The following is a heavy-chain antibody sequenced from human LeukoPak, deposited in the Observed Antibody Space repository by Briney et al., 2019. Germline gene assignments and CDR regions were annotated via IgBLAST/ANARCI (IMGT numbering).Heavy chain of an antibody. J-gene: IGHJ4*02. Sequence: SETLSLTCTVSGGSISSSSYYWGWIRQPPGKGLEWIGSIYYSGSTYYNPSLKSRVTISVDTSKNQFSLKLSSVTAADTAVYYCARLGGRWLQRQTFDHWGQGTLVTVSS. V-gene: IGHV4-39*01. D-gene: IGHD5-24*01. CDR3: ARLGGRWLQRQTFDH. CDR1: GGSISSSSYY. CDR2: IYYSGST.